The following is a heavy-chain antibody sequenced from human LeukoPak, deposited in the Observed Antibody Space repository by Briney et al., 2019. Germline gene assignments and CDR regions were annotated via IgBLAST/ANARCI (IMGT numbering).Heavy chain of an antibody. CDR1: GGTFSSYA. Sequence: EASVKVSCKASGGTFSSYAISWVRQAPGQGLERMGGIIPIFGTANYAQKFQGRVTITADESTSTAYMELSSLRSEDTAVYYCARDRYYDSSGYVVFDAFDIWGQGTMVTVSS. D-gene: IGHD3-22*01. V-gene: IGHV1-69*13. J-gene: IGHJ3*02. CDR3: ARDRYYDSSGYVVFDAFDI. CDR2: IIPIFGTA.